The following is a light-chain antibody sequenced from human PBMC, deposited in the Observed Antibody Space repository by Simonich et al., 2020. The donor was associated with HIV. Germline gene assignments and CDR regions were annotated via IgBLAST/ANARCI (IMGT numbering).Light chain of an antibody. J-gene: IGKJ4*01. CDR2: WAS. CDR1: QSVLYSSNNKNY. CDR3: QQYYSTPVLT. Sequence: DIVMTQSPDSLALSLGERATINCKSSQSVLYSSNNKNYLAWYQQKPGQPPKWLIYWASTRESGVPDRFSGSGSGTGFTLTTSRLQAEDVAIYYCQQYYSTPVLTFGGGTKVEIK. V-gene: IGKV4-1*01.